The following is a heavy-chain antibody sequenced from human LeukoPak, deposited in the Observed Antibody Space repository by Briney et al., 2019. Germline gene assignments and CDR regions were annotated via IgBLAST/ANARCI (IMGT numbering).Heavy chain of an antibody. CDR3: AKDRLFGSGLNGPHYYYGMDV. CDR1: DFSFSNYG. D-gene: IGHD1-26*01. Sequence: PGRSLRLSCAASDFSFSNYGMHWVRQAPGKGLEWVAVILYDGNNKHYAESVKGRFTISRDNSNNMLYLQMNSLRPEDTGVYYCAKDRLFGSGLNGPHYYYGMDVWGQGTTVTVSS. V-gene: IGHV3-30*18. J-gene: IGHJ6*02. CDR2: ILYDGNNK.